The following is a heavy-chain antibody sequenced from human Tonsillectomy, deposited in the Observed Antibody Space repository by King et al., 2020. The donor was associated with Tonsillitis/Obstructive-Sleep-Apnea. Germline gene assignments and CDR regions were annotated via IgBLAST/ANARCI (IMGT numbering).Heavy chain of an antibody. CDR3: ARDHPGNYYDSSGSYYVGY. CDR2: ISITGSTI. D-gene: IGHD3-22*01. V-gene: IGHV3-48*02. Sequence: VQLVESGGGLAQPGGSLRLSCAASGVTFSTYSMNWVRQAPGKGLEWVSYISITGSTILYADSVKGRFTVSRDNAKNSLYLQMNSLRDEETAVYYCARDHPGNYYDSSGSYYVGYWGQGTLVTVSS. J-gene: IGHJ4*02. CDR1: GVTFSTYS.